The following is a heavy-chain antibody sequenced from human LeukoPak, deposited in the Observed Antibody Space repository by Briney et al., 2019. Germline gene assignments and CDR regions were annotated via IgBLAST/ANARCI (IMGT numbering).Heavy chain of an antibody. CDR1: GFIFTNYA. V-gene: IGHV3-23*01. Sequence: GGSLRLFCAASGFIFTNYAMNWVRQAPGKGLEWVSAILSGGDTTSYADSVRGRFTISRDNSKNILYLEMNSLRAEDTAIYYCAKDLVSPRRVGSSEKLGYWGQGTLVTVSS. J-gene: IGHJ4*02. CDR3: AKDLVSPRRVGSSEKLGY. D-gene: IGHD3-10*01. CDR2: ILSGGDTT.